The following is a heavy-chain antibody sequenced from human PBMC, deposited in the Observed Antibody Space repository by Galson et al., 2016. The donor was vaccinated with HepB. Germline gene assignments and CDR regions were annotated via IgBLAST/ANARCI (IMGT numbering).Heavy chain of an antibody. V-gene: IGHV4-31*03. D-gene: IGHD3-3*01. CDR1: GGSISSGGYY. J-gene: IGHJ6*03. Sequence: TLSLTCTVSGGSISSGGYYWTWIRQHPGKGLEWIGYIYDNRDYYYSPSLKSRVAISVDTSKNQLSLKLSPVTAADTAVYFCARVSFLERPSRYMDVWGKGAAVIVSS. CDR2: IYDNRDY. CDR3: ARVSFLERPSRYMDV.